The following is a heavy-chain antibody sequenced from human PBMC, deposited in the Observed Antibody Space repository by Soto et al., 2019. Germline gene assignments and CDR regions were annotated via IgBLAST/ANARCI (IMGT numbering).Heavy chain of an antibody. CDR2: SYHSGLT. CDR3: AKHGSGSYLSD. J-gene: IGHJ4*02. Sequence: QVQLQESGPGLVKPWETLSLTCAVASGSITNNNWWSWVRQPPGKGLEWIAESYHSGLTNYNPSLQSRVTISADKSRNQFSLKMNSVTAADTAMYYCAKHGSGSYLSDWGQGTLVTVSS. D-gene: IGHD3-10*01. V-gene: IGHV4-4*02. CDR1: SGSITNNNW.